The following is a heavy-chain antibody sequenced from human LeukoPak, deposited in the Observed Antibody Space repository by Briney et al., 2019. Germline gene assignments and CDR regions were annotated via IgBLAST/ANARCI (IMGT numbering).Heavy chain of an antibody. V-gene: IGHV1-69*05. CDR1: GGTFSSYA. Sequence: SVKVSCEASGGTFSSYAISWVRQAPGQGLEWMGGIIPIFGTANYAQKFQGRVTITTDESTSTAYMELSSLRSEDTAVYYCARGASSAPAAYAAFDIWGQGTMVTVSS. CDR2: IIPIFGTA. J-gene: IGHJ3*02. CDR3: ARGASSAPAAYAAFDI. D-gene: IGHD2-2*01.